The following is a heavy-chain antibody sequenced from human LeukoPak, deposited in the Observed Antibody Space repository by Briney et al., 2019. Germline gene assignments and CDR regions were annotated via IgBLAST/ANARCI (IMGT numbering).Heavy chain of an antibody. CDR3: AKLVLFSGTPGDLNY. V-gene: IGHV3-23*01. J-gene: IGHJ4*02. D-gene: IGHD1-1*01. CDR1: GFSFSSYA. CDR2: ITASGGST. Sequence: GGSLRLSCAASGFSFSSYAMSWVRQAPGKGLEWVSTITASGGSTYYADSVKGRFTISRDNSKNTLYLQINSLRAEDTALYYCAKLVLFSGTPGDLNYWGQGPMVTVSS.